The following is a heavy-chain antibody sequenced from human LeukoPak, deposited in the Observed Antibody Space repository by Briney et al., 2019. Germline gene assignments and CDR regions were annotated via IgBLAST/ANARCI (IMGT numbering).Heavy chain of an antibody. CDR2: INHSGST. CDR1: GGSFSGYY. CDR3: ARRRYDFWSGYSDRNFDY. D-gene: IGHD3-3*01. J-gene: IGHJ4*02. V-gene: IGHV4-34*01. Sequence: TSETLSLTCAVYGGSFSGYYWSWIRQPPGKGLEWIGEINHSGSTNYNPSLKSRVTISVDTSKNQFSLKLSSVTAADTAVYYCARRRYDFWSGYSDRNFDYWGQGTLVTVSS.